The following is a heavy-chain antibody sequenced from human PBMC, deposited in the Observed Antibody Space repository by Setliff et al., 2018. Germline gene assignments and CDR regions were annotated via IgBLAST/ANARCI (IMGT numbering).Heavy chain of an antibody. Sequence: SETLSLTCSVSGASINRDYWNWIRQPPGKGLEWIAYIHNNGRTNYNPSLRSRVTISVDTSKNQFSLRLRFVTAADAAVYYCVRQFRMGTLAGGPPESWGPGTLVTVSS. CDR2: IHNNGRT. CDR1: GASINRDY. J-gene: IGHJ5*02. V-gene: IGHV4-59*08. D-gene: IGHD3-3*02. CDR3: VRQFRMGTLAGGPPES.